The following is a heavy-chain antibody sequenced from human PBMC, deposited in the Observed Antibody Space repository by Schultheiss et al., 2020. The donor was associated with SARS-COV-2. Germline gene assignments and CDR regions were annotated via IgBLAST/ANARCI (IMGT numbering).Heavy chain of an antibody. Sequence: SCAASRFTFSTHAMTWVRQAPGKGLQWVSRISSSGDGTYYADSVKGRFTISRDNSKDTLYLQMNSLRADDTAIYYCAKGAGENSNFESWGRGTLVTVSS. CDR2: ISSSGDGT. CDR3: AKGAGENSNFES. CDR1: RFTFSTHA. D-gene: IGHD3-10*01. V-gene: IGHV3-23*01. J-gene: IGHJ4*02.